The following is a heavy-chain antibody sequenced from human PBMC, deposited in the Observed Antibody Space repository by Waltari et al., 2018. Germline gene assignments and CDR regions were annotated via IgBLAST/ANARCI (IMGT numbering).Heavy chain of an antibody. D-gene: IGHD3-22*01. CDR1: GFTFSRYG. CDR3: ARDPSSSGYYYFDY. V-gene: IGHV3-33*01. CDR2: IWYDGSNK. J-gene: IGHJ4*02. Sequence: QVQLVESGGGVVQPGRSLSLSCAASGFTFSRYGLHWVRPAPGKGLEWVAVIWYDGSNKYYADSVKGRFTISRDNSKNTLYLQMNSLRAEDTAVYYCARDPSSSGYYYFDYWGQGTLVTVSS.